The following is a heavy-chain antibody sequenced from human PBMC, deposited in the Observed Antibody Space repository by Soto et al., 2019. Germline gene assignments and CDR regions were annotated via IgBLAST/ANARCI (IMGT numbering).Heavy chain of an antibody. V-gene: IGHV4-34*01. D-gene: IGHD6-13*01. Sequence: QVQLQQWGAGLLKPSETLSLTCAVYGGSFSGYYWSWIRQPPGKGLEWIGEINHSGSTNYNPSLKSRVTISVDTSKNQFSLKLSSVTAADTAVYYCARTYSSSRKKPRWFDPWGQGTLVTVSS. CDR1: GGSFSGYY. J-gene: IGHJ5*02. CDR2: INHSGST. CDR3: ARTYSSSRKKPRWFDP.